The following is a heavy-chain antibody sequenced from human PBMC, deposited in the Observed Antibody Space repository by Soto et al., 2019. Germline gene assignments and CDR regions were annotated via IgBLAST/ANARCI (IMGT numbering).Heavy chain of an antibody. CDR2: INHSGST. CDR1: DGSMNSDSSY. CDR3: ARLGGYVSVGYYYLWDS. J-gene: IGHJ4*02. Sequence: SETLSLTCRVSDGSMNSDSSYWGWIRQPPGRGLEWIGVINHSGSTYHNLSLKGRVTMSVDASRNQFSLKLTSMTAADTAVYYCARLGGYVSVGYYYLWDSWGQGTLVTVSS. V-gene: IGHV4-39*01. D-gene: IGHD3-22*01.